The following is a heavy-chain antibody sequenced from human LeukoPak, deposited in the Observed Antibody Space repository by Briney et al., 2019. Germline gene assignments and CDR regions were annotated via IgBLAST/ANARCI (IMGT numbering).Heavy chain of an antibody. V-gene: IGHV3-23*01. CDR2: VSGSGGST. D-gene: IGHD5-12*01. J-gene: IGHJ5*02. CDR1: GFTFSSYA. CDR3: ARDPVDIVATIEPDP. Sequence: PGGSLRLSCAASGFTFSSYAMTWVRQAPGKGLEWVSGVSGSGGSTYYADSVKGRFTISRDNAKNSLYLQMNSLRAEDTAVYYCARDPVDIVATIEPDPWGQGTLVTVSS.